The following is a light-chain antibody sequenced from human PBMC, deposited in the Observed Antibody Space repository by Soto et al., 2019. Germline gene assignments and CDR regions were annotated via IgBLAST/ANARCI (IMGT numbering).Light chain of an antibody. CDR3: QHYDTFSWT. CDR1: EDIDTS. V-gene: IGKV1-5*01. Sequence: DIQMTQSPSTLCVSLGDRITITCRASEDIDTSLPWFQQRPGKAPKVLIAGASGLMNGVPSTFSGSGSGTEFALTISSVQPVDFATYFCQHYDTFSWTFGQGTKVEMK. J-gene: IGKJ1*01. CDR2: GAS.